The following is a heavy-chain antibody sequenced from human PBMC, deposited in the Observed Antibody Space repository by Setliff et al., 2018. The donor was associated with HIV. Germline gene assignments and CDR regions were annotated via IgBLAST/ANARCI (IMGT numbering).Heavy chain of an antibody. D-gene: IGHD3-22*01. V-gene: IGHV4-34*01. CDR2: INHSGST. CDR3: ARWVTTPTKGAFDI. J-gene: IGHJ3*02. CDR1: GGSFSGFY. Sequence: SETLSLTCAVYGGSFSGFYWNWIRQPPGKGLEWIGEINHSGSTNYNPSLKSRVTISVDTSKNQFSMKLSSVTAADTTMYYCARWVTTPTKGAFDIWGQGTVVTVSS.